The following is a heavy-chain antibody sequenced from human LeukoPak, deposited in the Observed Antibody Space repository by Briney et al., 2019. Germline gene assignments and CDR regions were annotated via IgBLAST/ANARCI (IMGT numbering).Heavy chain of an antibody. J-gene: IGHJ4*02. V-gene: IGHV3-7*01. CDR1: GFTFSSYW. D-gene: IGHD3-10*01. CDR3: ARARGVAAPGDY. CDR2: IKQDGTEK. Sequence: PGGSLRLSCVASGFTFSSYWMSWVRQAPGKGLEWVANIKQDGTEKYYVDSVKGRFTISRDNAKNSLYLRMNSLRGEDTAIYYCARARGVAAPGDYWGQGTLVTVSS.